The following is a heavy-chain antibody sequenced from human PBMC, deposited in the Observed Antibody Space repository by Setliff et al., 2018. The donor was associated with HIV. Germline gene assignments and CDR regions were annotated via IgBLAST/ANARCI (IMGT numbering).Heavy chain of an antibody. CDR2: IWYDGSYK. CDR1: GFTFTSYG. D-gene: IGHD3-22*01. J-gene: IGHJ6*03. Sequence: PGGSLRLSCAVSGFTFTSYGMHWVRQAPGKGLGWVAVIWYDGSYKYYADSVKGRFTISRDNSKNTLYLQMNSLRAEDTAVYYCARDKDYYDYSGYYYIYYYMDVWGKGTTVTVSS. CDR3: ARDKDYYDYSGYYYIYYYMDV. V-gene: IGHV3-33*01.